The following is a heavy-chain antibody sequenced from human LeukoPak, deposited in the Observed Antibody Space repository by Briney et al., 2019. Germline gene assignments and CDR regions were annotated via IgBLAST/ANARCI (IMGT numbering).Heavy chain of an antibody. CDR1: GYRFNIYG. Sequence: ASVKVSCKASGYRFNIYGINWVRQAPGQGLELMGWISAYSANTNYAQNFQGRVTMTRDTSTSTAYMELRSLRSDDTAVYYCARDFVRGSERVMGVDYWGQGTLVTVSS. CDR2: ISAYSANT. V-gene: IGHV1-18*01. J-gene: IGHJ4*02. CDR3: ARDFVRGSERVMGVDY. D-gene: IGHD3-16*01.